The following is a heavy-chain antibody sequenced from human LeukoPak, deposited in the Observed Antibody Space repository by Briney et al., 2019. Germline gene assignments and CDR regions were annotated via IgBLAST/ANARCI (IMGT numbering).Heavy chain of an antibody. CDR2: IKSDGSSA. CDR3: AKNAFHYDSSVDYYYMDV. J-gene: IGHJ6*03. D-gene: IGHD3-22*01. CDR1: GFTFSSYW. V-gene: IGHV3-74*01. Sequence: GGSLRLCCAASGFTFSSYWMHWVRQTPGRGLVGVSRIKSDGSSASYADSVKGRFTISRDNAKNTLYLQMNSLRAEDTAVYYCAKNAFHYDSSVDYYYMDVWGKGTTVTIS.